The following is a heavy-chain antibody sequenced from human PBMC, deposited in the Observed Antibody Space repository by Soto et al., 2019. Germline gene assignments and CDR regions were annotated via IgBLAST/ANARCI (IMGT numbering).Heavy chain of an antibody. CDR2: ITNKVNSYTT. Sequence: EVQLVESGGGLVQPGGSLRLSCVASGSGFTFSDHYMDWVRQAPGKGLEWVGRITNKVNSYTTEYAASVNGRFTISRDDSKNSLYLQMSSLKIEDTAVYHCSRGYSGVSIYAFDIWGQGTMVTDSS. D-gene: IGHD6-19*01. CDR1: GSGFTFSDHY. J-gene: IGHJ3*02. CDR3: SRGYSGVSIYAFDI. V-gene: IGHV3-72*01.